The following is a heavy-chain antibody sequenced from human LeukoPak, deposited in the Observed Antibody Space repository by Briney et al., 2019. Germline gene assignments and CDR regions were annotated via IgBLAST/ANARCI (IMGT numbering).Heavy chain of an antibody. CDR2: VSYRGTT. CDR1: GRPISSYY. V-gene: IGHV4-59*01. D-gene: IGHD6-13*01. Sequence: SESLSLTCTVFGRPISSYYWNWIRQPPGKGLEWIGSVSYRGTTNTNPSLKSRVTISVDTSKNQFSRKLSSVTAADTAVYYCARPYSSNWYDAFHIWGQGTMVTVSS. CDR3: ARPYSSNWYDAFHI. J-gene: IGHJ3*02.